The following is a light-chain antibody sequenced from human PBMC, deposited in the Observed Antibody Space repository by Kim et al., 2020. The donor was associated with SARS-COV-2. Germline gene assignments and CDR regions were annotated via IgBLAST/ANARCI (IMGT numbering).Light chain of an antibody. CDR2: VNSDRSH. J-gene: IGLJ2*01. CDR1: SGKIPYA. V-gene: IGLV4-69*01. CDR3: QTWGTTVV. Sequence: GASVKLTCTLSSGKIPYAIAWHQQQPEKGPRYLMKVNSDRSHNKGDGIPDRFSGSSSGADRYLTISSLQSEDEADYYCQTWGTTVVFGGGTQLTVL.